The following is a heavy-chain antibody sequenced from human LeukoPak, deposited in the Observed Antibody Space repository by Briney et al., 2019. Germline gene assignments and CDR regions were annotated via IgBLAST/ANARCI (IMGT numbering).Heavy chain of an antibody. V-gene: IGHV4-31*03. J-gene: IGHJ4*02. CDR1: GGSINNGGYY. D-gene: IGHD5-24*01. CDR3: ARNRDGYNSFDY. Sequence: SETLSLTCTVSGGSINNGGYYWSWIRQHPGKGLEWIGYIYYSGSSYYNPSLRSRVTISVDTSKNHFSLKLSSVTAADTAVYYFARNRDGYNSFDYWGQGTLVTVSS. CDR2: IYYSGSS.